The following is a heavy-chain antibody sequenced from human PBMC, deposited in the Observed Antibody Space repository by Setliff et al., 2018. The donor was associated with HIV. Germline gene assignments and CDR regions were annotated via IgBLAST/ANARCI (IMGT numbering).Heavy chain of an antibody. J-gene: IGHJ4*02. D-gene: IGHD6-13*01. CDR3: ARIKGSWYVDY. Sequence: SGPTLVNPTQTLTLTCTFSGFSLSTSGMCVTWIRQPPGKALEWLARIDWDDDEYYSTSLKTRLTISKDTSKNQVALTMTNMDPVDTATYYCARIKGSWYVDYWGQGTLVTVSS. CDR1: GFSLSTSGMC. CDR2: IDWDDDE. V-gene: IGHV2-70*11.